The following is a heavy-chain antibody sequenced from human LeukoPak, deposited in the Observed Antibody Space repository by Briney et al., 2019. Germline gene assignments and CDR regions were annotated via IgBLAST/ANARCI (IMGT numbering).Heavy chain of an antibody. CDR2: IWYDGSNK. Sequence: PGRSLRLSCAASGFTFSSYGMHWVRQAPGKGLEWVAVIWYDGSNKYYADSVKGRVTISRDNSKNTLYLQMNSLRAEDTAVYYCARDKDYYDSSGYYDYWGQGTLVTVSS. CDR3: ARDKDYYDSSGYYDY. CDR1: GFTFSSYG. J-gene: IGHJ4*02. D-gene: IGHD3-22*01. V-gene: IGHV3-33*01.